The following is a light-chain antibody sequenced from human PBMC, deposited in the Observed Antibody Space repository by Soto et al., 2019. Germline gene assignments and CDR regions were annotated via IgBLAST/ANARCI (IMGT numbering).Light chain of an antibody. CDR2: DAS. Sequence: PGERATLSCRASQSVSSYLAWYQQKPGQAPRLLIYDASNRATGIPARFSGSGSGTDFTLTISSLEPEDFAVYYCQQRSNWPPWTFGQGTKVDIK. V-gene: IGKV3-11*01. CDR3: QQRSNWPPWT. CDR1: QSVSSY. J-gene: IGKJ1*01.